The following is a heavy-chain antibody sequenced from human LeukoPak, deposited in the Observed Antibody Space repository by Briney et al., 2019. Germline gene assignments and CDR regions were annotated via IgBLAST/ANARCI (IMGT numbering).Heavy chain of an antibody. Sequence: GGSLRLSCTASGFTFSRYWMTWVRQAPGKGLERVADINSDGSAGYYVDSVRGRFTISRDSGKRSVYLQMNSLRVDDTAVYYCANYGGDVGGWGQGTLVTVSS. CDR1: GFTFSRYW. D-gene: IGHD4-23*01. J-gene: IGHJ4*02. CDR3: ANYGGDVGG. CDR2: INSDGSAG. V-gene: IGHV3-7*01.